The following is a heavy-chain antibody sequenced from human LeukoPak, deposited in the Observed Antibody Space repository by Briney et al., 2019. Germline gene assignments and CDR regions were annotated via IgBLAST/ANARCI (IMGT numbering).Heavy chain of an antibody. CDR1: GFTFSSYW. V-gene: IGHV3-7*01. CDR2: IKQDGSEK. J-gene: IGHJ4*02. CDR3: ARVSGYDWESFYDY. Sequence: PGGSLRLSCAASGFTFSSYWMNWVRQAPGKGLEWVANIKQDGSEKYYVDSVEGRFTISRDNAQNSLYLQMNSLRAEDTAVYYCARVSGYDWESFYDYWGQGTLVTVSS. D-gene: IGHD5-12*01.